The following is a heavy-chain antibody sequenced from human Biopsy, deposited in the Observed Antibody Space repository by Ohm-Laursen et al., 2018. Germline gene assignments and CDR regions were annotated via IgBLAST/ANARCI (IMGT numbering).Heavy chain of an antibody. V-gene: IGHV4-59*01. J-gene: IGHJ4*02. CDR3: ARESALAGDFDS. Sequence: GTLSLTCTVSGDSISSYYWSWIRQPPGKGLEWLGYISNIGSTNYNPSLKSRVTISVDTSKNRFSLKLTSVTAADTAVYYCARESALAGDFDSWGQGTLVTVSS. CDR2: ISNIGST. D-gene: IGHD6-19*01. CDR1: GDSISSYY.